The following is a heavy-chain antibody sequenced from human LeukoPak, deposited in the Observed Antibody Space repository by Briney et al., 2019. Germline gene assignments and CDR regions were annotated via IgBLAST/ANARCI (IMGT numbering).Heavy chain of an antibody. V-gene: IGHV3-48*03. CDR3: ARANPDTAMVSYFDY. J-gene: IGHJ4*02. CDR1: GFTFSGCE. CDR2: ISNSGSTI. Sequence: GGSLRLSCAASGFTFSGCEVNWVRQAPGEGLEWVSHISNSGSTIFYADSVKGRFTVSRDNVKNSVFLQMNSLRAEDTAVYYCARANPDTAMVSYFDYWGQGTLVTVSS. D-gene: IGHD5-18*01.